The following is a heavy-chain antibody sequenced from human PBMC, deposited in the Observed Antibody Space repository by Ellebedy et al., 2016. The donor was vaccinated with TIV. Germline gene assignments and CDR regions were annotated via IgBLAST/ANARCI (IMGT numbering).Heavy chain of an antibody. CDR1: GFTFSGYG. V-gene: IGHV3-30*18. J-gene: IGHJ4*02. CDR3: SKNLRPLWGGAMDS. D-gene: IGHD3-16*01. Sequence: GESLKISCAASGFTFSGYGMHWVRQSPGKGLEWLSVISYNGNSQFYADSVNGRITISRDNSKNILYPQMNSLGAEDTAVYYCSKNLRPLWGGAMDSWGRGALVTVSS. CDR2: ISYNGNSQ.